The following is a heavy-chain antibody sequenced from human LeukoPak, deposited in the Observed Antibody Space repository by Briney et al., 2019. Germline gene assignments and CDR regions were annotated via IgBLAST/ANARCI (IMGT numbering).Heavy chain of an antibody. J-gene: IGHJ5*01. CDR3: ARVWYNYGSKTDS. V-gene: IGHV4-34*01. CDR2: INHGGST. CDR1: GGSFSGYY. Sequence: PSETLSLTCAVYGGSFSGYYWSWIRQSPGTGLEWIGEINHGGSTNYNPSLMSRVSISANSSNNHFSLRLSSVTAADTAVYYCARVWYNYGSKTDSWGQGTLVTVSS. D-gene: IGHD3-10*01.